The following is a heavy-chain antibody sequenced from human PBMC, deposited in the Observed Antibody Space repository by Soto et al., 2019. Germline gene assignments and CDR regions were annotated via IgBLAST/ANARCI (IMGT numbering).Heavy chain of an antibody. CDR3: AKDGQLWLISSWFDP. V-gene: IGHV1-3*01. Sequence: ASVKVSCKASGYTFTSYAMHWVRQAPGQRLEWMGWINAGNGNTKYSQKFQGRVTITRDTSASTVYMQLSSLRAEDTAVYYCAKDGQLWLISSWFDPWGQGTLVTVSS. CDR1: GYTFTSYA. J-gene: IGHJ5*02. D-gene: IGHD5-18*01. CDR2: INAGNGNT.